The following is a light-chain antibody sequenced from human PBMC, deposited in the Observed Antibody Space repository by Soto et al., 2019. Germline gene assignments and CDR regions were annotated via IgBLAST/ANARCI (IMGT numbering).Light chain of an antibody. CDR3: QQFGDSLT. J-gene: IGKJ4*01. Sequence: EVVLTQSPGTLSLSPGERVTLSCRASQSVSGTYLAWYQQKPGQAPRLLIEGASSRATGVPDRFSGSGSGTDFTVTISGLEPEDSAVYYCQQFGDSLTFGGGTKVEI. CDR1: QSVSGTY. V-gene: IGKV3-20*01. CDR2: GAS.